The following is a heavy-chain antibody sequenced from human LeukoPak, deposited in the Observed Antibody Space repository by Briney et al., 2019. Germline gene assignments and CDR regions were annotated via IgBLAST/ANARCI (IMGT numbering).Heavy chain of an antibody. Sequence: GGSLRLSCTASGFTFSNYEMNWIRQAAGKGPEWVSYICSSDVTKHYADSVKGRFTISRDNPKNSVFLQMNSLRVEDTAVYYCARDVWFDPWGQGTLVTVSS. CDR2: ICSSDVTK. J-gene: IGHJ5*02. CDR1: GFTFSNYE. V-gene: IGHV3-48*03. CDR3: ARDVWFDP.